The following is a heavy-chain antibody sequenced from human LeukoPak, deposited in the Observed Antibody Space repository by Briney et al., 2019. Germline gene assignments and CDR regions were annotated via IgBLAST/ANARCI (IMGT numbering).Heavy chain of an antibody. CDR3: ARDGDTVLTRGYYYYLDV. CDR2: ISSGSSAI. D-gene: IGHD3-10*01. CDR1: GFTFTTYS. J-gene: IGHJ6*03. V-gene: IGHV3-21*01. Sequence: PGGSLRLSCEASGFTFTTYSMTWVRQAPGKGLEWVSIISSGSSAIFSADALKGRFTISRDDAKNLLYLDMNSLRAEDTALYYCARDGDTVLTRGYYYYLDVWGKGTTVTVSS.